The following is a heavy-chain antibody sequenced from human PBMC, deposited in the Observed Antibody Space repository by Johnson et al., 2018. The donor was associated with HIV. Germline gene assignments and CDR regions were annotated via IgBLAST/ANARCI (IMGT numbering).Heavy chain of an antibody. CDR2: ISWNSGLI. CDR1: GFTFDDYA. Sequence: VHLVASGGGSAQPGRSLRLSCTSSGFTFDDYAMHWVRQAPGKGLEWVSGISWNSGLIGYADSVKGRFTISRDNSKNTLYLQMNSLRAEDTAVYYCARDVTKDAFDIWGQGTMVTVSS. D-gene: IGHD4-17*01. V-gene: IGHV3-9*01. J-gene: IGHJ3*02. CDR3: ARDVTKDAFDI.